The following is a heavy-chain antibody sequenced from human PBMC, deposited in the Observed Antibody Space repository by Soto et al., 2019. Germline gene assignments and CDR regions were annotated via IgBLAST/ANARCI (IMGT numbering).Heavy chain of an antibody. D-gene: IGHD5-12*01. J-gene: IGHJ4*01. CDR3: ARGVVSTGYFDY. CDR1: GFTFSDHY. Sequence: EVQLAESGGGLVQPGGSLRLSCAASGFTFSDHYMDWVRQAPGKGLEWVGRSRDKVHSHTTEYAASVKGRFTISRGDSENSLYLQMNRLKTEDTAVYYCARGVVSTGYFDYWGHGTLVTVAS. CDR2: SRDKVHSHTT. V-gene: IGHV3-72*01.